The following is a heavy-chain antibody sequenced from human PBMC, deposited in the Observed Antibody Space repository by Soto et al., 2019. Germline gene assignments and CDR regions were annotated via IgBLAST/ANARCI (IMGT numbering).Heavy chain of an antibody. D-gene: IGHD4-4*01. Sequence: SMRLSSTPLRFPCADYAMTWVRPSPGKVMEQVGFIRIKARGATTEYAASVKGRFTISSDKSKSIAYLQMSSLKTEDTAVYYCTRIIASTVSFGMDVWGQGTTVTVSS. CDR3: TRIIASTVSFGMDV. CDR2: IRIKARGATT. J-gene: IGHJ6*02. V-gene: IGHV3-49*04. CDR1: RFPCADYA.